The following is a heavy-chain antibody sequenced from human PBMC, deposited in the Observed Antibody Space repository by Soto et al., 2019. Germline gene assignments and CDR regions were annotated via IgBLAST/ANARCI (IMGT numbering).Heavy chain of an antibody. V-gene: IGHV3-23*01. D-gene: IGHD3-3*01. CDR3: AKDPYDFWSGYYPRGAFDI. CDR1: GFTFSSYA. Sequence: EVQLLESGGGLVQPGGSLRLSCAASGFTFSSYAMSWVRQAPGKVLEWVSAIIGSGGSTYYADSVKGRFTISRDNSKNTLCLQMNSLRAEDTAVYYCAKDPYDFWSGYYPRGAFDIWGQGTMVTVSS. CDR2: IIGSGGST. J-gene: IGHJ3*02.